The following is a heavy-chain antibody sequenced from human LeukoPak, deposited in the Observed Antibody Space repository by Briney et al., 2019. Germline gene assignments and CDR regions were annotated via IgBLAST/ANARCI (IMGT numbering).Heavy chain of an antibody. CDR3: ARDSVYSGSSLDY. D-gene: IGHD1-26*01. Sequence: SETLSLTCTVSGGSISNYYWSWIRQPPGKGLEWIGNIYYSGSTNYNPSLKSRVTISVDTSKNQFSLKLSSVTAADTAVYYCARDSVYSGSSLDYWGQGTLVTVSS. J-gene: IGHJ4*02. CDR2: IYYSGST. CDR1: GGSISNYY. V-gene: IGHV4-59*12.